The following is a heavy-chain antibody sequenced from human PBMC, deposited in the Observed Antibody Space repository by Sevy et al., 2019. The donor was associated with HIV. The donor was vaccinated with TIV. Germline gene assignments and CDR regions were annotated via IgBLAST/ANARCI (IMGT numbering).Heavy chain of an antibody. V-gene: IGHV3-23*01. Sequence: GGSLRLSCAASGFTFSSYAMSWVRQAPGKGLEWVSAISGSGGSTYYADSVKGRFTISRDNSKNTLYLQMNSLRAEDTALYYCGKDLGKWELLRSSDYWGQGTLVTVS. CDR1: GFTFSSYA. CDR2: ISGSGGST. CDR3: GKDLGKWELLRSSDY. J-gene: IGHJ4*02. D-gene: IGHD1-26*01.